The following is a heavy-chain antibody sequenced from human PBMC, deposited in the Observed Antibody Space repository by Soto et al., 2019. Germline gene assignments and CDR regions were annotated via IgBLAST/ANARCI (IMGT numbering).Heavy chain of an antibody. J-gene: IGHJ4*02. Sequence: VRXVESGGGSGXPGGSLRLSCVASGYTXNSHEMXWXRQTPGKGLEWISSISGSGTTKYADSVKGRFTISRDNAXXXIXXXXXXXXXXXXXXXXXXXGGIXWGQGALVTVSS. CDR2: ISGSGTT. CDR3: XXGGIX. CDR1: GYTXNSHE. D-gene: IGHD1-20*01. V-gene: IGHV3-48*03.